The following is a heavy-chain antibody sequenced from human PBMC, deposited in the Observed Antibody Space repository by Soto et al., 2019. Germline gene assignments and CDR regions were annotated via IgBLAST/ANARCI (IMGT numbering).Heavy chain of an antibody. CDR2: ISGSGGTT. V-gene: IGHV3-23*01. D-gene: IGHD6-19*01. CDR3: AQAVGPVASISHFDY. Sequence: EVQLLESGGGLVQPGGSLRLSCAASGFTFSSYAMSWVRQAPGKGLEWVSVISGSGGTTYYADSVKGRFTVSRDNSKITLFLQMNSLRVEDTAIYYCAQAVGPVASISHFDYWVHGSLVTVSS. J-gene: IGHJ4*01. CDR1: GFTFSSYA.